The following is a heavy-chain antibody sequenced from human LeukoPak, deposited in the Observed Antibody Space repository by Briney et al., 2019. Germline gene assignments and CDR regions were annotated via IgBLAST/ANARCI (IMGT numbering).Heavy chain of an antibody. CDR1: GGSSSRSNFY. CDR3: ARASHMGYY. D-gene: IGHD2-21*01. CDR2: YFSSGST. J-gene: IGHJ4*02. V-gene: IGHV4-39*07. Sequence: SQTLSLTCNVSGGSSSRSNFYWGWIRQPPGKGLEWIGSYFSSGSTYYSPSLKSRITMSVDTSKNQFSLKLSSVTAADTAVYYCARASHMGYYWGQGTLVTVSS.